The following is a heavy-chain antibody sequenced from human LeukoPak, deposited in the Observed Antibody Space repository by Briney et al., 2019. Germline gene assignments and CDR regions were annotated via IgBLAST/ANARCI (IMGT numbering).Heavy chain of an antibody. J-gene: IGHJ4*02. Sequence: GGSLRLSCAASGFIFSNYAMAWVRQAPGKGLEWVSGINPRDGGTVYADSVRGRFTISRDNSKYTLYLQMNSLRVEDTALYYCVKYIAVLGEQLLGDYWGQGTLVTVSS. D-gene: IGHD6-19*01. CDR3: VKYIAVLGEQLLGDY. V-gene: IGHV3-23*01. CDR1: GFIFSNYA. CDR2: INPRDGGT.